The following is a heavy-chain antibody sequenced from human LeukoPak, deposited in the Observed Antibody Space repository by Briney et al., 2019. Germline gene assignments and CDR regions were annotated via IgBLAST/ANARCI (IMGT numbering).Heavy chain of an antibody. V-gene: IGHV1-69*05. J-gene: IGHJ4*02. CDR1: GGTFSSYA. CDR3: VRDNTYSGYDPTDY. D-gene: IGHD5-12*01. CDR2: IIPIFGTA. Sequence: ASVKVSCKASGGTFSSYAISWVRQAPGQGLEWMGRIIPIFGTANYAQKFQGRVTITTDESTSTACMELSSLRSEDTAVYYCVRDNTYSGYDPTDYWGQGTLVTVSS.